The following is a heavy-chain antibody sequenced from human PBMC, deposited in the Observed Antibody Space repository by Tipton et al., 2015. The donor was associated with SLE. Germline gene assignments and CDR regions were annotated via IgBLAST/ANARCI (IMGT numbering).Heavy chain of an antibody. CDR3: ASPGPDYGPCGFQH. CDR2: LHYSGRS. J-gene: IGHJ1*01. Sequence: GLVKPSETLSLNCSVSGDSITSGSYYWVWIRQAPGKGLEWIGRLHYSGRSYYNPSLKSRVTISLDTSRTQFSLKLSSVTAADTAVYYCASPGPDYGPCGFQHWGQGTLVTVSS. V-gene: IGHV4-39*07. CDR1: GDSITSGSYY. D-gene: IGHD4-17*01.